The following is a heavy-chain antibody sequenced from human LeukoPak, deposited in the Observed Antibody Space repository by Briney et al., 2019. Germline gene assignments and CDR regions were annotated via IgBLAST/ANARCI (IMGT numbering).Heavy chain of an antibody. CDR2: ISAYNGNT. D-gene: IGHD2-2*01. Sequence: ASVKVSCKASGYTFTSYGISWVRQAPGQGLEWMGWISAYNGNTNYAQKLQGRVTITRNTSISTAYMELSSLRSEDTAVYYCARVLCSSTSCYSGPWFDPWGQGTLVTVSS. CDR1: GYTFTSYG. V-gene: IGHV1-18*01. CDR3: ARVLCSSTSCYSGPWFDP. J-gene: IGHJ5*02.